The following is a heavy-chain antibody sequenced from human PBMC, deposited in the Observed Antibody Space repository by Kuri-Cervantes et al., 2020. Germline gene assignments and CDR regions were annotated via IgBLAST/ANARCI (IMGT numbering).Heavy chain of an antibody. CDR2: IYSGGST. CDR1: GFTVSSNY. V-gene: IGHV3-53*01. Sequence: GESLKISCAASGFTVSSNYMSWVRQAPGKGLEWVSVIYSGGSTYYADSVKGRFTISRDNSKNTLYLQMNSLRAEDTAVYYCARDSPLHGAFDIWGQGTMVTVSS. J-gene: IGHJ3*02. CDR3: ARDSPLHGAFDI.